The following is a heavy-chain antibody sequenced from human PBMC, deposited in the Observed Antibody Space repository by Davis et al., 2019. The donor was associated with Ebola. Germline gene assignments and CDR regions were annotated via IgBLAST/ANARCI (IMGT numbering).Heavy chain of an antibody. CDR2: TYYTSKWYN. CDR3: ARGWLRTGLDI. CDR1: GDSVSSGG. Sequence: HSQTLSLTCDISGDSVSSGGWNWIRQSPSRGLEWLGRTYYTSKWYNHYAASVKSRATINPDTSKNQFSLQLNSVTPEDTAVYYCARGWLRTGLDIWGQGTMVIVSS. D-gene: IGHD5-24*01. J-gene: IGHJ3*02. V-gene: IGHV6-1*01.